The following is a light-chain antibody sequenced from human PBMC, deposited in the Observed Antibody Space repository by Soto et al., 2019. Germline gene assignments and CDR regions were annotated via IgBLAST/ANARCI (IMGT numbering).Light chain of an antibody. J-gene: IGLJ1*01. Sequence: QSVLTQPASVPGSPGQSITISCTGTNNLVSWYQQHPGKAPKVVVYEGTKRPSGVSNRFSGSNSGGTASLTISGLQAKDEASYFCCAYVGARSYVFGPGTKVTV. CDR1: NNL. V-gene: IGLV2-23*01. CDR2: EGT. CDR3: CAYVGARSYV.